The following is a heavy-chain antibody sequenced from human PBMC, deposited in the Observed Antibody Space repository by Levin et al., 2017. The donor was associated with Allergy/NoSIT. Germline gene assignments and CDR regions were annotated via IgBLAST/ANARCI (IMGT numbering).Heavy chain of an antibody. CDR1: GGSINSFY. D-gene: IGHD5-24*01. Sequence: PSETLSLTCTVSGGSINSFYWSWIRQPPGKGPEWIGYIYYSGSTNYNPSLRSRVTISVDTSKNQFSLKLASVTAADTAVYYCARLRDGYNYNAFDMWGQGTMVTVSS. CDR2: IYYSGST. CDR3: ARLRDGYNYNAFDM. V-gene: IGHV4-59*08. J-gene: IGHJ3*02.